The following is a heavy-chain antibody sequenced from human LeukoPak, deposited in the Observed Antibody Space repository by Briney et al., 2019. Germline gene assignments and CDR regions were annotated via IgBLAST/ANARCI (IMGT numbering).Heavy chain of an antibody. CDR2: INHSGST. V-gene: IGHV4-34*01. CDR3: ARGTPTLDV. Sequence: PSETLSLTCAVYGGSFSGYYWSWIRQPPGKGLEWIGEINHSGSTNYNPSLKSRVTISVDKSRNQFSLKLSSVTAADTAVYYCARGTPTLDVWGKGTTVTVSS. CDR1: GGSFSGYY. J-gene: IGHJ6*04.